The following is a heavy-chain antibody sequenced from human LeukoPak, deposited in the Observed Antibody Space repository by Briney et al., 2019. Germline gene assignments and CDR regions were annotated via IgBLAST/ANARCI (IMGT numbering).Heavy chain of an antibody. D-gene: IGHD1-26*01. CDR2: ISYDGNNK. CDR1: GFTFSSYD. CDR3: ARESPGATRDY. V-gene: IGHV3-30*03. J-gene: IGHJ4*02. Sequence: GTSLRLSCAASGFTFSSYDMYWVRQAPGKGLGWVAVISYDGNNKYYADSVKGRFTISRDNSKSTVYLQMNSLRAEDTAVYYCARESPGATRDYWGQGTLVTVSS.